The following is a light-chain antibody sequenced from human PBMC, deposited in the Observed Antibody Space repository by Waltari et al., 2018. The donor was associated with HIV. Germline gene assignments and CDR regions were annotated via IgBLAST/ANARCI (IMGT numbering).Light chain of an antibody. J-gene: IGKJ1*01. V-gene: IGKV4-1*01. CDR3: QQYYSVPPT. Sequence: DIVMTQSPDSLAVSLGERATINCKSSQTVLYTSSNVTCLAWYQQKPGQPPKLLIYWASTRESGVPERFSGSGSGTDFTLTISSLQAEDVAVYVCQQYYSVPPTFGQGTKVEIK. CDR1: QTVLYTSSNVTC. CDR2: WAS.